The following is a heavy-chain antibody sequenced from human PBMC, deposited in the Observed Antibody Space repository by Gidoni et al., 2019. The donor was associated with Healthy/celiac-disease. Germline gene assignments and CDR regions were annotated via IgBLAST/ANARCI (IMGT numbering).Heavy chain of an antibody. CDR1: GFTFSSYA. V-gene: IGHV3-23*04. CDR3: AKGFGTVTIWPNWFDP. J-gene: IGHJ5*02. D-gene: IGHD4-17*01. Sequence: EVQLVESGGGLVQPGGSLRLSCAASGFTFSSYAMSWVRQAPGKGLGWVSAISVSGGSTYYADSVKGRFTISRDNSKNTLYLQMNSLRAEDTAVYYCAKGFGTVTIWPNWFDPWGQGTLVTVSS. CDR2: ISVSGGST.